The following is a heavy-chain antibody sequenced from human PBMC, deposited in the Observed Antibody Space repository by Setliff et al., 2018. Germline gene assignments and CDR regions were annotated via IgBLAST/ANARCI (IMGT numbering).Heavy chain of an antibody. CDR2: IYPGDPET. V-gene: IGHV5-51*01. J-gene: IGHJ4*02. CDR1: GYSFSTHW. CDR3: ARSCAGVVDPTDFDF. Sequence: PGESLKISCKGSGYSFSTHWIGWVRQMPGKGLEWMAMIYPGDPETRYSPSFQGQVSISVDKSISSAYLQFSSLKASDTALYYCARSCAGVVDPTDFDFWGQGTPVTVSS. D-gene: IGHD1-1*01.